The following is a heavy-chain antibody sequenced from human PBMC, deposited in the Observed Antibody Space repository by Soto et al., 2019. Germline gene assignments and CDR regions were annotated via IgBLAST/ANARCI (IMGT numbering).Heavy chain of an antibody. V-gene: IGHV1-18*01. D-gene: IGHD4-17*01. CDR3: ARGRDYGDFYFDY. Sequence: QVQLVQSGAEVKKPGASVKVSCKASGYTFTNFGINWVRQAPGLGLEWVGWISPYNGNTQTVEKLQGRVTMTTDTSTSTAYMELGSLRSDDTAVYYCARGRDYGDFYFDYWGQGTLVTVSS. CDR1: GYTFTNFG. J-gene: IGHJ4*02. CDR2: ISPYNGNT.